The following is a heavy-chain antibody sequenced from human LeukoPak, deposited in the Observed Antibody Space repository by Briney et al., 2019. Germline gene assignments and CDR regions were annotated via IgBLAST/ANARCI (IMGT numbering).Heavy chain of an antibody. Sequence: GGSLRLSCAASGFTFSSYSMNWVRQAPGKGLEWVSSISSSSSYIYYADSVKGRFTISRDNAKNSLYLQMNSLRAEDTAVYYCARDESAYCGGDCYSFDYWGQGTLVTVSS. CDR3: ARDESAYCGGDCYSFDY. J-gene: IGHJ4*02. CDR2: ISSSSSYI. V-gene: IGHV3-21*01. D-gene: IGHD2-21*02. CDR1: GFTFSSYS.